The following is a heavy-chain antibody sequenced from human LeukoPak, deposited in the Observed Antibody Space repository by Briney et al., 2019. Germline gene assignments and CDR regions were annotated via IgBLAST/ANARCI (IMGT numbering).Heavy chain of an antibody. V-gene: IGHV3-33*01. CDR3: ARANSGSCFGAFDVDY. CDR1: GFTFSSYG. J-gene: IGHJ4*02. Sequence: PGGSLRLSCAASGFTFSSYGMHWVRQAPGKGLEWVAVIWYDGSNKYYADSVKGRFTISRDNSKNTLYLQMNSLRAEDTAVYYCARANSGSCFGAFDVDYWGQGTLVTVSS. CDR2: IWYDGSNK. D-gene: IGHD1-26*01.